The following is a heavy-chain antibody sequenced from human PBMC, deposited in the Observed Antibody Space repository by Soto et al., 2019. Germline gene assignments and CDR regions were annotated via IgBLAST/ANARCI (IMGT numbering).Heavy chain of an antibody. CDR2: IYYIGST. Sequence: QVQLQESGPGLVKPSQTLSLTCTVSGGSISSGGYYWNWIRQHPGKGLEWIGYIYYIGSTYYNPSLKSRLTIPLDTSKNQFSLQLSSVTAADTAVYYCARSVFPWGQGTLVTVSS. J-gene: IGHJ5*02. CDR3: ARSVFP. V-gene: IGHV4-31*03. CDR1: GGSISSGGYY.